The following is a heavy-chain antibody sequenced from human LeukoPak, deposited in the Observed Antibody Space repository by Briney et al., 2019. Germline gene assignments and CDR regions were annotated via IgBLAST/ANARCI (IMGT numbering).Heavy chain of an antibody. J-gene: IGHJ4*02. V-gene: IGHV3-30*18. Sequence: GRSLRLSCAASGFTFSSYGMHWVRQAPGKGLEWVAVISYDGSNKYYADSVKGRFTTSGDNSKNTLYLQMNSLRAEDTAVYYCAKGSKWIQLWSLFIDYWGQGTLVTVSS. CDR2: ISYDGSNK. CDR1: GFTFSSYG. CDR3: AKGSKWIQLWSLFIDY. D-gene: IGHD5-18*01.